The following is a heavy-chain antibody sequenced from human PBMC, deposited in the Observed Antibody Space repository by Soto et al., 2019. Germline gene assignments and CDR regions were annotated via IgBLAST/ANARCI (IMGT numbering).Heavy chain of an antibody. J-gene: IGHJ4*02. CDR1: GYTFTSYA. CDR2: INAGNGNT. D-gene: IGHD2-21*02. Sequence: QVQLVQSGAEVKKPGASVKVSCKASGYTFTSYAMHWVRQAPGQRLEWMGWINAGNGNTKYSQKFQGRVTITRDTSASTAYMELSSLRSEDTAVYCCARSIVVVTAADYWGQGTLVTVSS. V-gene: IGHV1-3*01. CDR3: ARSIVVVTAADY.